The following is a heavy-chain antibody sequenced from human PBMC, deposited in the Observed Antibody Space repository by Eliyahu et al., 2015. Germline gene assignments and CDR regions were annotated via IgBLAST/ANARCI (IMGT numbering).Heavy chain of an antibody. CDR2: ISGSXNIM. D-gene: IGHD2-15*01. CDR3: AAIVGYCSGGTCSALYGMDV. J-gene: IGHJ6*02. V-gene: IGHV3-11*01. Sequence: QVHLVESGGDLVKPGXSLRPSCXASXXPFXDFYXTWIRQAPGKGLQWVSYISGSXNIMYFADSVKGRFAISRDNAKNSLSLELNSLTAEDTAIYYCAAIVGYCSGGTCSALYGMDVWGRGTTVTVS. CDR1: XXPFXDFY.